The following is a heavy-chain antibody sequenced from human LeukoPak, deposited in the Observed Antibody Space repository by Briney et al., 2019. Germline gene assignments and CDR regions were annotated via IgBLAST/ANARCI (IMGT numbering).Heavy chain of an antibody. Sequence: WTVSGRSMSSSRYSSGRIQQTPGKGLEWIGRIYYSGSTNYNPSLKSRVTISVDPSKNQFSLKLSSVTAADTAMYYCARLRIAAAWSPDYFDYWGQGTLVTVSS. J-gene: IGHJ4*02. CDR3: ARLRIAAAWSPDYFDY. D-gene: IGHD6-13*01. CDR1: GRSMSSSRYS. CDR2: IYYSGST. V-gene: IGHV4-39*07.